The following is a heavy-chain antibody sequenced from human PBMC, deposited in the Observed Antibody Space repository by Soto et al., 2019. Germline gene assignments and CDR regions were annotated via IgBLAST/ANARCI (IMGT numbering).Heavy chain of an antibody. CDR1: GYTLTSYY. Sequence: ASVKVSCKASGYTLTSYYMHWVRQAPGQGLEWMGWISAYNGNTNYAQKLQGRVTMTTDTSTSTAYMELRSLRSDDTAVYYCARWVDCSGGSCYPNWFDPWGQGTLVTVSS. D-gene: IGHD2-15*01. J-gene: IGHJ5*02. CDR3: ARWVDCSGGSCYPNWFDP. CDR2: ISAYNGNT. V-gene: IGHV1-18*04.